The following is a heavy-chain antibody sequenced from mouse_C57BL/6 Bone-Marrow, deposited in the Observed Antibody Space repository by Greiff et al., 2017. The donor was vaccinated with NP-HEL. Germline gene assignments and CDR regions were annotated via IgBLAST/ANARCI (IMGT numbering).Heavy chain of an antibody. CDR3: ARGDYGSNYWYFDV. CDR2: FHPYNDDT. CDR1: GYTFTTYP. D-gene: IGHD1-1*01. J-gene: IGHJ1*03. Sequence: VQLVESGAELVKPGASVKMSCKASGYTFTTYPIEWMKQNHGKSLEWIGNFHPYNDDTKYNEKFKGKATLTVEKSSSTVYLELSRLTSDDSAVYYCARGDYGSNYWYFDVWGTGTTVTVSS. V-gene: IGHV1-47*01.